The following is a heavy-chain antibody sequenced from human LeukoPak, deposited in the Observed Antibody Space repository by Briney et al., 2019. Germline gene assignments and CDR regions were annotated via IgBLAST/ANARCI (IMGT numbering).Heavy chain of an antibody. V-gene: IGHV4-34*01. CDR1: GGSFSGYY. CDR2: INHSGST. Sequence: SETLPLTCAVYGGSFSGYYWSWIRQPPGKGLEWIGEINHSGSTNYNPSLKSRVTISVDTSKNQFSLKLSSVTAADTAVYFCAESGVVVRDAFDIWGQGTMVTVSS. J-gene: IGHJ3*02. CDR3: AESGVVVRDAFDI. D-gene: IGHD3-22*01.